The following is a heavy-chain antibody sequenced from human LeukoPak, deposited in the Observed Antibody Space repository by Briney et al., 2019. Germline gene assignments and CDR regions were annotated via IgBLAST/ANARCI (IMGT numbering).Heavy chain of an antibody. J-gene: IGHJ4*02. Sequence: ASVKVTCKASGGTFSSYAISWVRQAPGQGLEWMGGIIPIFGTADYAQKFQGRVTITTDESTSTAYMELSSLRSEDTAVYYCASDSLGYCSSTSCYTLRYWGQGTLVTVSS. CDR1: GGTFSSYA. D-gene: IGHD2-2*02. CDR3: ASDSLGYCSSTSCYTLRY. CDR2: IIPIFGTA. V-gene: IGHV1-69*05.